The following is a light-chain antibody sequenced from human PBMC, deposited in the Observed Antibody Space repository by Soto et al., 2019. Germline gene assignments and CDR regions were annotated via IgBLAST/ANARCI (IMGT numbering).Light chain of an antibody. J-gene: IGKJ3*01. CDR1: QSISSW. CDR3: KQSFT. V-gene: IGKV1-5*03. CDR2: KAS. Sequence: DIQMTQSPSTLSASLGDRVTITCRASQSISSWLAWYQQKPGKAPKLLIYKASSLESGVPSRFSGSGSGTEFTLTITSLQPDDFGAYYCKQSFTFGPGTKVDIK.